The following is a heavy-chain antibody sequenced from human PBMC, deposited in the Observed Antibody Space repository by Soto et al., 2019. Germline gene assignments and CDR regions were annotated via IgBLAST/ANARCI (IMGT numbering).Heavy chain of an antibody. CDR1: GLSVSSND. CDR3: ARGSLY. CDR2: IYSADNT. J-gene: IGHJ4*01. V-gene: IGHV3-66*01. Sequence: GGSLRLSCAAFGLSVSSNDMSWVRQAPGKGLECVSIIYSADNTFYVDSVKGRFIISRDNSKNTVYLQMNSLRADDTAVYYCARGSLYWGQGTLVTVSS.